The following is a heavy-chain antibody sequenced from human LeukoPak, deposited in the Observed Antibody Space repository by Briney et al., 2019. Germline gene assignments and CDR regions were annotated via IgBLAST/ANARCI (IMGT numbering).Heavy chain of an antibody. V-gene: IGHV1-69*13. CDR2: IIPIFGTA. D-gene: IGHD3-22*01. J-gene: IGHJ4*02. CDR1: GGTFSSYA. CDR3: ARDESRYYYDSSGYYPPHFDY. Sequence: SVKVSCKASGGTFSSYAISWVRQAPGQGLEWMGGIIPIFGTANYAQKFQGRVTITADESTSTAYMELSSLRSEDTAVYYCARDESRYYYDSSGYYPPHFDYWGKGTLVTVSS.